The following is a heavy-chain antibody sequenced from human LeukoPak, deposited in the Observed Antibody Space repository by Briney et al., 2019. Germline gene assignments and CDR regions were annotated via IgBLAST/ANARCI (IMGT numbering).Heavy chain of an antibody. Sequence: SETLSLTCTVSGGSISSGGYYWGWIRQHPGKGLEWIGYIYYSGSTYSNPSLKSRVTISVDTSKNQFSLNLSSVTAADTAVYYCARYCSSTNCYKGGFDPWGQGTLVTVSS. CDR2: IYYSGST. J-gene: IGHJ5*02. CDR1: GGSISSGGYY. D-gene: IGHD2-2*02. V-gene: IGHV4-31*03. CDR3: ARYCSSTNCYKGGFDP.